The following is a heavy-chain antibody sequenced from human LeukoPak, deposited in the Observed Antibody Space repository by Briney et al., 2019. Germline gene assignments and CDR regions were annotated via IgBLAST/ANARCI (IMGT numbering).Heavy chain of an antibody. D-gene: IGHD4-17*01. CDR2: IKSDGGAT. J-gene: IGHJ4*02. Sequence: PGGSLRLSCAASGFTFDDYGMSWVRQAPGKGLEWVGRIKSDGGATDYAAPVQGRFTISRDDSKNTFFLQMNSLKAEDTAVYYCTTDLGDYGDYVRCWGQGTLVTVSS. V-gene: IGHV3-15*01. CDR1: GFTFDDYG. CDR3: TTDLGDYGDYVRC.